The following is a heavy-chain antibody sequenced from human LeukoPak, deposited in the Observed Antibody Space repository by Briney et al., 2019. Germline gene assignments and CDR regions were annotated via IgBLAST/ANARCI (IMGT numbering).Heavy chain of an antibody. CDR2: INHSGST. J-gene: IGHJ4*02. CDR1: GGSFSGYY. D-gene: IGHD6-6*01. V-gene: IGHV4-34*01. CDR3: ARGGHSSSPGRY. Sequence: PSETLSLTCAVYGGSFSGYYWSWIRQPPGKGLEWIGEINHSGSTNYNPSLKSRVTISVDTSKNQFSLKLSSVTAADTAVYYCARGGHSSSPGRYWGQGTLVTVSS.